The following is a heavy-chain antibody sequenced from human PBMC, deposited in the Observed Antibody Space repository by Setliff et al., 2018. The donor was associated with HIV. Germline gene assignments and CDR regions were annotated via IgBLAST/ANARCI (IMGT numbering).Heavy chain of an antibody. CDR2: IYHSGST. J-gene: IGHJ4*02. Sequence: SETLSLTCAVSGYSFSGGYYWAWIRQPPGKGLEWIGSIYHSGSTYYNPSLKSRVTISVDTSKNQFSLKLSSVSAADTAMYYCARGNPDFDILTGYWSHYFDYWGQGRLVTVSS. D-gene: IGHD3-9*01. V-gene: IGHV4-38-2*01. CDR3: ARGNPDFDILTGYWSHYFDY. CDR1: GYSFSGGYY.